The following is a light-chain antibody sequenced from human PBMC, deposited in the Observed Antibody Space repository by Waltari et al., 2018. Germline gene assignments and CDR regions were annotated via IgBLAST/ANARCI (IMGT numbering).Light chain of an antibody. V-gene: IGKV3-11*01. CDR1: QSVGSS. CDR2: DAS. J-gene: IGKJ4*01. CDR3: QQRSNLLT. Sequence: EIVLTQSPATLSLSPGERATLSCRASQSVGSSLAWHQQKPGQAPRLLIYDASNRATGIPAKFSGSGAGTDFTLTISSLEPEDFAVYYCQQRSNLLTFGGGTKVEIK.